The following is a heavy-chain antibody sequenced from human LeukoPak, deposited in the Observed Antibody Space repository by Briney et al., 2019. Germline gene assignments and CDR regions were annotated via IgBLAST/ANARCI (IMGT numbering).Heavy chain of an antibody. D-gene: IGHD2-2*01. V-gene: IGHV3-30*02. J-gene: IGHJ4*02. CDR1: GFTFRSYG. Sequence: GGSLRLSCAASGFTFRSYGMHWVRQAPGKGLEWVAFIRNDGTNKYYTDSVKGRFTISRDNSKNTLYLQMSSLRAEDTAVYYCAKDLEMSQYCTGTTCPPHFDSWGQGTLVTVSS. CDR2: IRNDGTNK. CDR3: AKDLEMSQYCTGTTCPPHFDS.